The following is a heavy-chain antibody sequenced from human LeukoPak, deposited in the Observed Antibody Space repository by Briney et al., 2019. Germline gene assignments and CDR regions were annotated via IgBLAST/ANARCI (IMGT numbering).Heavy chain of an antibody. CDR2: IYSGGST. Sequence: PGGSLRLSCAASAITFSTYAMSWVRQAPGKGLEWVSVIYSGGSTYYADSVKGRFTISRDNSKNTLYLQMNSLRAEDTAVYYCARTYYDILTGYYALDYWGQGTVVTVSS. CDR1: AITFSTYA. CDR3: ARTYYDILTGYYALDY. D-gene: IGHD3-9*01. J-gene: IGHJ4*02. V-gene: IGHV3-53*01.